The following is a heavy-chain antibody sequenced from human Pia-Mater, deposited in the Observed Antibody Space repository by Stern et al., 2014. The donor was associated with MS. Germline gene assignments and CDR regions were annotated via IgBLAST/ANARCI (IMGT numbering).Heavy chain of an antibody. J-gene: IGHJ4*02. CDR1: GGSISSGGYY. V-gene: IGHV4-31*03. CDR2: IYYSGST. Sequence: QVQLQESGPGLVKPSQTLSLTCTVSGGSISSGGYYWSWLRPHPGKGLEWVGYIYYSGSTYYNPSLKSRVTISVDTSKNQFSLKLSSVTAADTAVYYCARVSYDFWSGYYPFDYWGQGTLVTVSS. CDR3: ARVSYDFWSGYYPFDY. D-gene: IGHD3-3*01.